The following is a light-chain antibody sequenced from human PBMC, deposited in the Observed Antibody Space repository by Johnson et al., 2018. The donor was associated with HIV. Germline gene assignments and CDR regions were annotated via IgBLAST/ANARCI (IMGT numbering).Light chain of an antibody. J-gene: IGLJ1*01. CDR2: DNN. CDR1: SSNIGNNY. V-gene: IGLV1-51*01. CDR3: GTGDCSLSAEV. Sequence: QLVLTQPPSVSAAPGQKVTISCSGSSSNIGNNYVSWYQQLPGTAPKLLIYDNNKRPSGIPDRFSGSKSGTSATLGITGLQTGDEADYYCGTGDCSLSAEVFATGTKFTVL.